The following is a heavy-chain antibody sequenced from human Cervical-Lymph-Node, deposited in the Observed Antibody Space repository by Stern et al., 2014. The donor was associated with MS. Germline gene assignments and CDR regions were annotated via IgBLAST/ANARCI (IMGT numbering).Heavy chain of an antibody. CDR3: ARDRGSHSDY. J-gene: IGHJ4*02. V-gene: IGHV1-2*02. Sequence: QVQLGQSGAEVKKPGASVKVSCKASGYSFTAYFIHWVRQAPGQGLEWMGWIRYDTGGANCAQRFQGGFTMTRDTSISTTYMELSRLRSDDTAVYYCARDRGSHSDYWGQGTLVTVSS. CDR1: GYSFTAYF. CDR2: IRYDTGGA. D-gene: IGHD1-26*01.